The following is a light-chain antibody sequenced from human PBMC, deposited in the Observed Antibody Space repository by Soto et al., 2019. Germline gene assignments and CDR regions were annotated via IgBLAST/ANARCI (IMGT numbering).Light chain of an antibody. J-gene: IGKJ5*01. CDR1: QSVSSK. V-gene: IGKV3-15*01. Sequence: EIVMRQSPDTLSVSPGERATLSCRASQSVSSKLAWYQQKSGQPPRLLIYGASTRATGIPARFRGSGSGTEFTLSISSLKSADFAVYYCQQYNNWHPITFGHGTRLEIK. CDR3: QQYNNWHPIT. CDR2: GAS.